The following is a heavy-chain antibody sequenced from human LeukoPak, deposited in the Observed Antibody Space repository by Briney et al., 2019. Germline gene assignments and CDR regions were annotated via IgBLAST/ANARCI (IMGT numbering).Heavy chain of an antibody. J-gene: IGHJ4*02. D-gene: IGHD2-2*01. V-gene: IGHV1-69*01. Sequence: ASVTVSCKASGGTFSIYAISWVRQAPGQGLEWMGGIIPIFGTANYAQKFQGRVTITADESTSTAYMELSSLRSEDTAVYYCARSYCSSTSCYGAAFDYWGQGTLVTVSS. CDR1: GGTFSIYA. CDR2: IIPIFGTA. CDR3: ARSYCSSTSCYGAAFDY.